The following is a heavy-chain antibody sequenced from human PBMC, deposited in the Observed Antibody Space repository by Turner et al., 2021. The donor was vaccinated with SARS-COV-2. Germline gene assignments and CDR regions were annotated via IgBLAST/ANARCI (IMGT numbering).Heavy chain of an antibody. J-gene: IGHJ2*01. D-gene: IGHD2-2*01. V-gene: IGHV1-8*03. CDR1: GYTFTSYD. CDR3: ARGGYCSSTSCSPYWYFDL. CDR2: MNPDSGNT. Sequence: QVQLVQSGAEVMKPGASVMVSCKASGYTFTSYDINWVRQATGQGLEWMGWMNPDSGNTAYAQKFQGRVTITRNTSISTAYMELSSLRSEDTAGYYCARGGYCSSTSCSPYWYFDLWGRGTLVTVSS.